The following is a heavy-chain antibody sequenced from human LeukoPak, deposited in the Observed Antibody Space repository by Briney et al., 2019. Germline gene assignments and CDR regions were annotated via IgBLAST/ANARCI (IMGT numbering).Heavy chain of an antibody. V-gene: IGHV3-33*08. D-gene: IGHD1-26*01. CDR2: ISYNGINE. Sequence: GGSLRLSCAASGFSFSDYNMHWVRQAPGKGLEWMAVISYNGINEYYADSVKGRFTISRDNSRNTLYLQMNSLRAEDTAVYYCANRLSGSSYWGQETLVTVPS. CDR1: GFSFSDYN. J-gene: IGHJ4*02. CDR3: ANRLSGSSY.